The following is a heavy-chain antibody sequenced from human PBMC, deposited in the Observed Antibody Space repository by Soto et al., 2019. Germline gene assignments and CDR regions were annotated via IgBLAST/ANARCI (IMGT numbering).Heavy chain of an antibody. J-gene: IGHJ5*02. D-gene: IGHD6-6*01. CDR3: ARDMIAARRGYNWFDP. CDR2: ISAYNGNT. CDR1: GYTFTSYG. V-gene: IGHV1-18*01. Sequence: GASVKVSCKASGYTFTSYGISWVRQAPGQGLEWMGWISAYNGNTNYAQKLQGRVTMTTDTSTSTAYMELRSLRSDDTAVYYCARDMIAARRGYNWFDPWGQGTLVTVSS.